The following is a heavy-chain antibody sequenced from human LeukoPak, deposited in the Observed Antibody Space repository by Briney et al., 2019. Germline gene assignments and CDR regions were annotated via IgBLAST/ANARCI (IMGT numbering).Heavy chain of an antibody. J-gene: IGHJ5*02. CDR1: GGSISSSSYS. D-gene: IGHD2-2*01. CDR2: IYYSGST. CDR3: ARSDCSSTSCYAGLNWFDP. Sequence: PSETLSLTCTVSGGSISSSSYSWGWIRQPPGKGLEWIGSIYYSGSTYYNPSLKSRVTISVDTSKNQFSLKLSSVTAADTAVYYCARSDCSSTSCYAGLNWFDPWGQGTLVTVSS. V-gene: IGHV4-39*01.